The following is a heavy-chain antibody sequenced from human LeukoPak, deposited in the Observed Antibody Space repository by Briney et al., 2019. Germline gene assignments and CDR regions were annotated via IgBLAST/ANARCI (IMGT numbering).Heavy chain of an antibody. V-gene: IGHV3-48*02. J-gene: IGHJ4*02. Sequence: GGSLRLSCAASGFTFSSYSVIWARQAPGKGLEWVSYVSSSGTTTYYADSVKGRFTISRDNGKNLVSLQMNSLRDEATAVYYCARADRDGNKRFLDWGQGTLVTVSS. CDR2: VSSSGTTT. D-gene: IGHD5-24*01. CDR3: ARADRDGNKRFLD. CDR1: GFTFSSYS.